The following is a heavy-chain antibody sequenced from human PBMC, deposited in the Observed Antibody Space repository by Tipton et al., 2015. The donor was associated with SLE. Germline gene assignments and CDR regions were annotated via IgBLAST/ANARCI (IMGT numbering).Heavy chain of an antibody. V-gene: IGHV4-38-2*02. CDR3: ARDRDTAKVFID. CDR1: GYSISSGYY. D-gene: IGHD5-18*01. Sequence: TLSLTCNVSGYSISSGYYWGWIRQSPGKGLEWIGSVHHSGSTYYNPSLRSRLTISVDTPKNQFSLKLSSVTAADTAVYYCARDRDTAKVFIDWGQGTLVTVSS. J-gene: IGHJ4*02. CDR2: VHHSGST.